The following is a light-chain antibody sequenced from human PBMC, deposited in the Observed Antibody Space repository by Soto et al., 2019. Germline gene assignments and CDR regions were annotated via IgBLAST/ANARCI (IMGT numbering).Light chain of an antibody. CDR3: CSYGGSYTWV. CDR2: DVS. Sequence: ALTQPRSVSGSPGQSVTISCTGTSGDVGGYNFVSWYQQHPGKAPTLMIFDVSQRPSGVPDRFSGSKSGNTATLTISGLKADDEADYYCCSYGGSYTWVFGGGTKLTVL. J-gene: IGLJ3*02. CDR1: SGDVGGYNF. V-gene: IGLV2-11*01.